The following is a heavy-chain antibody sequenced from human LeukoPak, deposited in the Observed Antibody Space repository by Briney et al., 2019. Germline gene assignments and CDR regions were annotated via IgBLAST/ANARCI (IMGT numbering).Heavy chain of an antibody. Sequence: PSETLSLTCTVSGGSISSAGYSWTWIRQPPGKAPEWIGYTHHSGSTDYNPSLKSRVTISVDRSKNQFSLKLRSVTAADTAVYYCARDGGNCNGDICYEWLYGYDVWGQGTMVTVSS. D-gene: IGHD2-15*01. CDR2: THHSGST. CDR1: GGSISSAGYS. V-gene: IGHV4-30-2*01. CDR3: ARDGGNCNGDICYEWLYGYDV. J-gene: IGHJ3*01.